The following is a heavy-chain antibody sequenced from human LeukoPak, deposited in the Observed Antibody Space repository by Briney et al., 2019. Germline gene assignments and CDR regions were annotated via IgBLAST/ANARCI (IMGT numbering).Heavy chain of an antibody. V-gene: IGHV1-69*13. J-gene: IGHJ5*02. Sequence: SVKVSCKASGYTFTGYYMHRVRQAPGRGLEWMGGIIPIFGTANYARKFQDRVTITADESTSTAYMELSSLRSEDTAVYYCARDVRHRYCSSSSCYWGWLDPWGQGTLVTVSS. CDR3: ARDVRHRYCSSSSCYWGWLDP. CDR2: IIPIFGTA. CDR1: GYTFTGYY. D-gene: IGHD2-2*01.